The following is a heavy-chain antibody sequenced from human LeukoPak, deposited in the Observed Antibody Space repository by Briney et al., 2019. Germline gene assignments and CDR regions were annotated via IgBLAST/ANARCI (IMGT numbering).Heavy chain of an antibody. D-gene: IGHD3-22*01. CDR1: GGSITNTNW. CDR2: INHSGST. Sequence: SGTLSLTCAVSGGSITNTNWWSWVRQPPGKGLEWIGEINHSGSTNYNPSLKSRVTISVDKSKNQFSLKLSSVTAADTAVYYCARAYYYDTSAKNDWGQGTLVTVSS. J-gene: IGHJ4*02. CDR3: ARAYYYDTSAKND. V-gene: IGHV4-4*02.